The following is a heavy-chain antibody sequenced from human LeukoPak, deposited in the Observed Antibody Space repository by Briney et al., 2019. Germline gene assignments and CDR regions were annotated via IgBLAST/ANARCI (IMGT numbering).Heavy chain of an antibody. J-gene: IGHJ6*02. CDR2: ISGSGGST. D-gene: IGHD4-17*01. CDR3: AKNLRSATVTNSSPYYYYGMDV. CDR1: GFTFSSYA. V-gene: IGHV3-23*01. Sequence: PGESLRLSCAASGFTFSSYAMSWVRQAPGKGLEWVSAISGSGGSTYYADSVKGRFTISRDNSKNTLYLQMHRLRAEDTAVYYCAKNLRSATVTNSSPYYYYGMDVWGQGTTVTVSS.